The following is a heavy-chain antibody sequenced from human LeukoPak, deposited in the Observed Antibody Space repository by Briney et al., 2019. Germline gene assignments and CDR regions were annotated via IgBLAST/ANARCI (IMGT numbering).Heavy chain of an antibody. V-gene: IGHV3-30*02. CDR2: IRYDGSNK. J-gene: IGHJ4*02. CDR1: GFTFSSYG. CDR3: AKDLGPVALNGGDY. D-gene: IGHD6-19*01. Sequence: GGSLRLSCAASGFTFSSYGMHWVRQAPGKGLEWVAFIRYDGSNKYYADSVKGRFTISRDNSKNTLYLQMNSLRADDTAIYYCAKDLGPVALNGGDYWGQGTLLTVSS.